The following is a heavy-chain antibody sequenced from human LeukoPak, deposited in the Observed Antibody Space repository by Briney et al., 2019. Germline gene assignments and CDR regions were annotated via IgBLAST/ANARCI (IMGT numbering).Heavy chain of an antibody. D-gene: IGHD3/OR15-3a*01. J-gene: IGHJ4*02. Sequence: PSETLSLTCAVYGGSFSGYYWSWIRQPPGKWLEWIGEINHSGSTNYNPSLKSRVTISVDTSKNQFSLKLSSVTAADTAVYYCARRTGSADYWGQGTLVTVSS. CDR2: INHSGST. CDR1: GGSFSGYY. CDR3: ARRTGSADY. V-gene: IGHV4-34*01.